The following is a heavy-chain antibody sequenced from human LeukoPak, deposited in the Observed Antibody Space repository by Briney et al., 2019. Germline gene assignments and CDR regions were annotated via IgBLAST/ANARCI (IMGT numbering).Heavy chain of an antibody. D-gene: IGHD2-2*01. CDR2: ISSSGSTI. V-gene: IGHV3-48*03. J-gene: IGHJ6*02. CDR3: ASSSPYYYYGMDV. CDR1: GFTFSSYE. Sequence: GGSLRLSCAASGFTFSSYEMNWVRQAPGKGLEWVSYISSSGSTIYYADSVKGRFTISRDNAKNSLYPQMNSLRAEDTAVYYCASSSPYYYYGMDVWGQGTTVTVSS.